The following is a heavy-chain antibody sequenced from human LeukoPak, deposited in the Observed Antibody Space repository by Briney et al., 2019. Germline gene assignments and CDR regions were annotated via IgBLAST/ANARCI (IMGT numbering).Heavy chain of an antibody. CDR2: INPNSGGT. CDR3: ARDLFPIVVVPTHYYYYMDV. D-gene: IGHD2-2*01. CDR1: GYTFTGYY. V-gene: IGHV1-2*02. J-gene: IGHJ6*03. Sequence: ASVKVSCKASGYTFTGYYMHWVRQAPGQGLEWMGWINPNSGGTNYAQKFQGRVTMTRDTSISTAYMELSRLRSDDTAVYYCARDLFPIVVVPTHYYYYMDVWGKGTTVTVSS.